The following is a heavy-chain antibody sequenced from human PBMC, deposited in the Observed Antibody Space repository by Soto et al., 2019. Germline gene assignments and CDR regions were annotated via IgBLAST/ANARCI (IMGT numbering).Heavy chain of an antibody. CDR1: GFTFSTYA. J-gene: IGHJ4*02. V-gene: IGHV3-23*01. Sequence: GSLRLSCAASGFTFSTYAMAWVRQAPGKGLEWVSGVSASGLNTDYADPVKGRFTISRDNSKNTLYLQMNSLRAEDTAVYYCAKRSSSSTFDDCGQGILVTVSS. D-gene: IGHD6-6*01. CDR2: VSASGLNT. CDR3: AKRSSSSTFDD.